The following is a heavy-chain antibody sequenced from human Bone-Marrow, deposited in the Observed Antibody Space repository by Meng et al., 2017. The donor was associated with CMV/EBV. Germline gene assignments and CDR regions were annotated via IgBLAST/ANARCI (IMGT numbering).Heavy chain of an antibody. CDR2: MNPKNGGT. J-gene: IGHJ5*02. V-gene: IGHV1-2*02. CDR3: ARFSSNSCYNCNNWFDP. Sequence: STFNGYYLHWVRQAPGQGLEWMGWMNPKNGGTNYARKFQGRVTMTRDTSISTAYLEVIRLGPDDTAVYYCARFSSNSCYNCNNWFDPWGQGTLVTVSS. D-gene: IGHD2-2*02. CDR1: STFNGYY.